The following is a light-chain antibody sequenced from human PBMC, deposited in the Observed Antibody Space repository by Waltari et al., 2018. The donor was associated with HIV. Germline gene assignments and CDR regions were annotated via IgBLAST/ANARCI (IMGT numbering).Light chain of an antibody. CDR1: QGITNW. CDR2: DAF. CDR3: QQTGSFPFA. J-gene: IGKJ3*01. V-gene: IGKV1-12*02. Sequence: DIQMTQSPSSVSASVGDRLTITCRASQGITNWLAWYQQKPGKAPKLLIYDAFTLRGGGPSRFSGSGSGTNFTLTITNLQPEDFATYCGQQTGSFPFAFGPGTKVNIK.